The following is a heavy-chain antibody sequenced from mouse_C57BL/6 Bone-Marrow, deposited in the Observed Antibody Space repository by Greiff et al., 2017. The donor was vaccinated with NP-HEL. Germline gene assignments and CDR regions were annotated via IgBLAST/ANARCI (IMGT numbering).Heavy chain of an antibody. Sequence: QVQLQQSGAELVKPGASVKISCKASAYASSSSWMNWVKQRPGKGLGWIGQIYPGDGDTNSNGKFKGKATLTADKSSSTAYMQLSSLTSEDSAVYFCAKDWNYFDYWGQGTTLTVSS. CDR2: IYPGDGDT. D-gene: IGHD4-1*01. J-gene: IGHJ2*01. V-gene: IGHV1-80*01. CDR3: AKDWNYFDY. CDR1: AYASSSSW.